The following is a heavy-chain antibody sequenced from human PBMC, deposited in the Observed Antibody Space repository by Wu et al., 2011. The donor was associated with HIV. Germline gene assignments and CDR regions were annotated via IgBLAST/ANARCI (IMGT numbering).Heavy chain of an antibody. D-gene: IGHD3-3*01. Sequence: QVQLVQSGAEVKKPGSSVKVSCKASGGTFDYYAINWVRQAPGQGLEWMGGFIPMFGTADYAQKFQGRLSMTADKSTSTAYMELSSLRFEDTAVYYCARADFWMLSXSRALFYMDVWGKGPRSPS. J-gene: IGHJ6*03. V-gene: IGHV1-69*14. CDR3: ARADFWMLSXSRALFYMDV. CDR2: FIPMFGTA. CDR1: GGTFDYYA.